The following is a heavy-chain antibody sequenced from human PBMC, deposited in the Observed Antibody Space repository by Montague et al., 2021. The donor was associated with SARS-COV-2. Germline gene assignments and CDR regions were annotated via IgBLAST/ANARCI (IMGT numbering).Heavy chain of an antibody. CDR3: ARHGKSRIAMIVVVIGYFDY. Sequence: SETLSLTCTVSGASISSSSYYWGWIRQPPGKGLEWIGSIYYSGSTYYNPSLKSRVTISVDTSKNQFSLKLSSVTAAVTAVYYCARHGKSRIAMIVVVIGYFDYWGQGTLVTVSS. V-gene: IGHV4-39*01. CDR1: GASISSSSYY. D-gene: IGHD3-22*01. CDR2: IYYSGST. J-gene: IGHJ4*02.